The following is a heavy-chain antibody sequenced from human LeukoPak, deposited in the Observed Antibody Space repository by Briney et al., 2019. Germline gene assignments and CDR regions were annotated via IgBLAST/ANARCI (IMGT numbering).Heavy chain of an antibody. CDR3: AKVKGYDSSGYYSFFDY. J-gene: IGHJ4*02. CDR2: ISGSGGST. CDR1: GFTFSSYA. V-gene: IGHV3-23*01. D-gene: IGHD3-22*01. Sequence: PGGSLRLSCVASGFTFSSYAMSWVRQAPGKGLEWVSGISGSGGSTYYADSVKGRFTISRDNSKNTLYLQMNSLRAEDTAVYYCAKVKGYDSSGYYSFFDYWGQGTLVTVSS.